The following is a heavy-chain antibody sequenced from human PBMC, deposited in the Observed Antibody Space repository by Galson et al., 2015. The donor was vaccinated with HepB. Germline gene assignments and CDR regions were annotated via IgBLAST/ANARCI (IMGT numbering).Heavy chain of an antibody. V-gene: IGHV4-39*01. CDR2: LYYSGST. Sequence: SETLSLTCTVSGTSISSNNYYWGWIRQPPGKGLEWIGSLYYSGSTYFNPSLKSRVTISVDTSKNQFSLKLSSVTAADTAVYYCARGGNSFNEDAFDIWGQGTMVTVSS. CDR3: ARGGNSFNEDAFDI. CDR1: GTSISSNNYY. J-gene: IGHJ3*02. D-gene: IGHD4-23*01.